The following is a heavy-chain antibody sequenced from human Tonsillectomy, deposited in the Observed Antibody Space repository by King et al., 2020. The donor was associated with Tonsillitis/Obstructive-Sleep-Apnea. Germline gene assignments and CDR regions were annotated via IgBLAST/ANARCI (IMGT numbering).Heavy chain of an antibody. J-gene: IGHJ4*02. Sequence: VQLVESGGGLIQPGGSLRLSCAASGFSVSSNFMSWVRQAPGKGLEWVSVIYSGGNTYYADSVKGRFTISRDNSKNTLYLQMNSLRVEDTAVYYCGGEYSSSSWGYWGQGTLVTVSS. V-gene: IGHV3-53*01. CDR2: IYSGGNT. D-gene: IGHD6-6*01. CDR3: GGEYSSSSWGY. CDR1: GFSVSSNF.